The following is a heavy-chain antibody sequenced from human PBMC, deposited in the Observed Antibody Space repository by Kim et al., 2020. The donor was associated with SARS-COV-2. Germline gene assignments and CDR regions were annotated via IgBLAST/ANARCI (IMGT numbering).Heavy chain of an antibody. D-gene: IGHD1-26*01. V-gene: IGHV3-7*03. CDR2: IKDDESER. CDR3: ARRRYYDLDY. Sequence: GGSLRLSCIASGFTFSPYWMSWVRQAPGQGLEWVANIKDDESERYYLDSVKGRFTISRDNAKKSLYLQMNSLRAEDTAVYFCARRRYYDLDYWGQGTLVSVSS. J-gene: IGHJ4*02. CDR1: GFTFSPYW.